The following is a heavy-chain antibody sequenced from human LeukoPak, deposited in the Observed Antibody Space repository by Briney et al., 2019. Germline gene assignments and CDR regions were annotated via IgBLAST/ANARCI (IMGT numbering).Heavy chain of an antibody. CDR1: GGSIDSGGYY. D-gene: IGHD3-22*01. Sequence: SETLSLTCTVSGGSIDSGGYYWNWIRQPPGKGLEWIGYIYYSGSTHYNPSLKSRVTISVDTSKKQFSLKLSSVTAADTAVYYCARDVGSTGYNSFDIWGQGTMVTVSS. CDR3: ARDVGSTGYNSFDI. CDR2: IYYSGST. J-gene: IGHJ3*02. V-gene: IGHV4-31*03.